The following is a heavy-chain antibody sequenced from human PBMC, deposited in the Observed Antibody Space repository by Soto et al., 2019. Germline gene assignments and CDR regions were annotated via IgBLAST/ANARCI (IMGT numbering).Heavy chain of an antibody. J-gene: IGHJ6*02. Sequence: EVQLVESGGGLVQPGGSLRLSCAASGFTVSSNYMSWVRQAPGKGLEWVSVIYSGGSSYYADSVKGRFTISRDNSKNTLYLQMNSLRAADTAVYYCARDFTVTNYYYGMDVWGQGTTVTVSS. CDR2: IYSGGSS. V-gene: IGHV3-66*01. D-gene: IGHD4-17*01. CDR1: GFTVSSNY. CDR3: ARDFTVTNYYYGMDV.